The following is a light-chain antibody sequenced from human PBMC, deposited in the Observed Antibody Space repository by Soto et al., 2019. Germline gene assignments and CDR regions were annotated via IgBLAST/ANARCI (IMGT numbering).Light chain of an antibody. CDR1: DSNIAKNP. Sequence: QSVLTQPPSASGTPGQSVTISCSGSDSNIAKNPLNWYQQLPGTAPKLLIYSNDPRPSGVPDRFSGSKSGTSASLAISGLQSEDEGDYYCAAWDDSLNGYVAFGGGTKLTVL. V-gene: IGLV1-44*01. J-gene: IGLJ2*01. CDR3: AAWDDSLNGYVA. CDR2: SND.